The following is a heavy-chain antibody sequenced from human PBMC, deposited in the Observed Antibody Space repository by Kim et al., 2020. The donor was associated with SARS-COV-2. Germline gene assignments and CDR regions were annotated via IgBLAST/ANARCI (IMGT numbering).Heavy chain of an antibody. J-gene: IGHJ6*02. CDR3: AQDRGSGTDGGGFSYWYVGIDV. CDR1: GLTFSSYG. Sequence: GGSLRLSCAASGLTFSSYGMHWVRQAPGKGLEWVTVISYDGTNKFYADSVRGRFTISRDNPKNTLYLQMNSLTAEDTAEYYCAQDRGSGTDGGGFSYWYVGIDVWGQGTTVTVS. V-gene: IGHV3-30*18. CDR2: ISYDGTNK. D-gene: IGHD3-10*01.